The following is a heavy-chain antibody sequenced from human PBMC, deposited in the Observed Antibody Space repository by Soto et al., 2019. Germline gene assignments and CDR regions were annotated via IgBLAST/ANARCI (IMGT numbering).Heavy chain of an antibody. D-gene: IGHD3-22*01. CDR1: GFTFSSYA. V-gene: IGHV3-30-3*01. CDR2: ISYDGSNK. Sequence: QVQLVESGGGVVQPGRSLRLSCAASGFTFSSYAMHWVRQAPGKGLEWVAVISYDGSNKYYADSVKGRFTISRDNSKNTVYLQMNSLRAEDTAVYYCARDIYDSSGYYYDYWGQGTLVTVSS. CDR3: ARDIYDSSGYYYDY. J-gene: IGHJ4*02.